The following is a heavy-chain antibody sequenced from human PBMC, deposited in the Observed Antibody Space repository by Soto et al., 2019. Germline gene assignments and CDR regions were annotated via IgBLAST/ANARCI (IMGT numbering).Heavy chain of an antibody. V-gene: IGHV4-31*03. CDR1: GGSISSGGYY. CDR3: ARDQTAAGLYYYYGMDV. J-gene: IGHJ6*02. CDR2: IYYSGST. D-gene: IGHD6-13*01. Sequence: PSENLSLTCTVSGGSISSGGYYWSWIRQHPGKGQEWIGYIYYSGSTYYNPSLKSRVTISVDTSKNQFSLKLSSVTAADTAVYYCARDQTAAGLYYYYGMDVWGQGTTVTVSS.